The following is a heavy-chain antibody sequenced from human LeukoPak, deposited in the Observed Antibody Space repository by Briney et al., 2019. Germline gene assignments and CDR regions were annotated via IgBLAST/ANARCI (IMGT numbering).Heavy chain of an antibody. CDR3: ARSPSSSGYAFDY. D-gene: IGHD3-22*01. J-gene: IGHJ4*02. V-gene: IGHV1-2*02. Sequence: GASVKVSCKASGYTFTSYGISWVRQAPGQGLEWMGWINPNSGGTNYAQKFQGRVTMTRDTSISTAYMELSRLRSDDTAVYYCARSPSSSGYAFDYWGQGTLVTVSS. CDR2: INPNSGGT. CDR1: GYTFTSYG.